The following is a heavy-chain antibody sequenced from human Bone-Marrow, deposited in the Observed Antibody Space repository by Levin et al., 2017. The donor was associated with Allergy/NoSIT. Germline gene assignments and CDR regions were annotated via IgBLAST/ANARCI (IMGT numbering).Heavy chain of an antibody. CDR1: GFTFSSYA. D-gene: IGHD1-26*01. CDR2: ISGSGGST. V-gene: IGHV3-23*01. Sequence: GESLKISCAASGFTFSSYAMSWVRQAPGKGLEWVSAISGSGGSTYYADSVKGRFTISRDNSKNTLYLQMNSLRAEDTAVYYCAKEPVGATRAFDIWGQGTMVTVSS. CDR3: AKEPVGATRAFDI. J-gene: IGHJ3*02.